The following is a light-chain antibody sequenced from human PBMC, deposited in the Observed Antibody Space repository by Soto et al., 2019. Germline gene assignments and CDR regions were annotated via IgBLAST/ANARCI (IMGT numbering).Light chain of an antibody. Sequence: DFVMTQAPASLAVSLGERATINCKSSQSGLYNSNNKNHLGWFQQTPGHPPKLLIYGASFRPSGVPDRFSGSGSGTDFTLTISSLQAEDVAVYYCQQYYSIPFTFGQGTKLEI. CDR3: QQYYSIPFT. V-gene: IGKV4-1*01. CDR1: QSGLYNSNNKNH. CDR2: GAS. J-gene: IGKJ2*01.